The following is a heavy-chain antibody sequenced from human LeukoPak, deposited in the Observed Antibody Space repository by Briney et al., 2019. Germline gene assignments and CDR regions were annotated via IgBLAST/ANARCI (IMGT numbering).Heavy chain of an antibody. CDR2: ISGNGGNT. D-gene: IGHD1-1*01. CDR1: GFTFTNYA. V-gene: IGHV3-23*01. J-gene: IGHJ6*02. CDR3: AKAATTGNSYYYGMDA. Sequence: GGSLRLSCAASGFTFTNYAMSWVRQAPGKGLEWVSAISGNGGNTYYADSVKGRFTISRDNSKNTLYLQMNSLRADDTAVYYCAKAATTGNSYYYGMDAWGQGTTVTVSS.